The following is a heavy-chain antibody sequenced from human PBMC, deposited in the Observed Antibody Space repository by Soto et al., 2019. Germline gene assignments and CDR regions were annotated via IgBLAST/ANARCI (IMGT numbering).Heavy chain of an antibody. CDR2: ISSTSTNI. D-gene: IGHD2-21*01. CDR3: TRGIASSSLVTFDV. V-gene: IGHV3-21*01. J-gene: IGHJ3*01. CDR1: GFTFSRYI. Sequence: EVQLVESGGGLVKPGGSLRLSCAASGFTFSRYIMHWVRQAPGQGLEWIATISSTSTNIYYADSVKGRITISRDNPKNSPSLQMDSLRREDTAVYYCTRGIASSSLVTFDVWGQGTMVTVSP.